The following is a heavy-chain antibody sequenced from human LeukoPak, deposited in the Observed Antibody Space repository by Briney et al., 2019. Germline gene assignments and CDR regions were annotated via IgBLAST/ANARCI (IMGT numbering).Heavy chain of an antibody. J-gene: IGHJ4*02. CDR1: GFTFSSYG. V-gene: IGHV3-30*02. CDR3: ARDKLDSSGWYLDY. CDR2: IRYDGSNK. D-gene: IGHD6-19*01. Sequence: AGGSLRLSCAASGFTFSSYGMHWVRQAPGKGLEWVAFIRYDGSNKYYADSVKGRFTISRDNSKNTLYLQMNSLRAEDTAVYYCARDKLDSSGWYLDYWGQGTLVTVSS.